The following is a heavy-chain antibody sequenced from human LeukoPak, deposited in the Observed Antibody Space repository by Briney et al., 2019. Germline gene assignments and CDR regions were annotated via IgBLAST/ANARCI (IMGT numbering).Heavy chain of an antibody. V-gene: IGHV1-46*02. CDR3: ARAVSYYDFLTGYSNGDYFDY. D-gene: IGHD3-9*01. CDR1: GYTFNSYY. J-gene: IGHJ4*02. CDR2: INPTGDPT. Sequence: ASVKVSCKTSGYTFNSYYMHWVRQAPGQGLEWVGIINPTGDPTTYAQKFQGRVTMTSDMSTSTVYMELSSLRSEDTAVYYCARAVSYYDFLTGYSNGDYFDYWGQGTLVTVSS.